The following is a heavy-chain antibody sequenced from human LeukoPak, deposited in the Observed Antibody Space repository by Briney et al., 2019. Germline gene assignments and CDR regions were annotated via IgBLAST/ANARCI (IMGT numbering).Heavy chain of an antibody. CDR2: ISGSGGST. CDR3: AKDYSGSYYPAFDI. D-gene: IGHD1-26*01. V-gene: IGHV3-23*01. CDR1: GFTFSSYG. J-gene: IGHJ3*02. Sequence: GGSLRLSCAASGFTFSSYGMSWVRQAPGKGLEWVSAISGSGGSTYYADSAKGRFTISRDNSKNTLYLQMNSLRAEDTAVYYCAKDYSGSYYPAFDIWGQGTMVAVSS.